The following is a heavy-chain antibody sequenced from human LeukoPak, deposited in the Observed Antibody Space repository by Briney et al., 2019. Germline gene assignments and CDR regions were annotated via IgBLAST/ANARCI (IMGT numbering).Heavy chain of an antibody. CDR1: GYTFTGYY. J-gene: IGHJ4*02. CDR3: ARAWGVRRDGYNLGY. Sequence: ASVKVSCKASGYTFTGYYMHWVRQAPGQGLEWMGWINPNSGGTNYAQKFQGRVTMTRDTSISTAYMELSRLRSDDTAVYYCARAWGVRRDGYNLGYWGQGTLVTVSS. D-gene: IGHD5-24*01. CDR2: INPNSGGT. V-gene: IGHV1-2*02.